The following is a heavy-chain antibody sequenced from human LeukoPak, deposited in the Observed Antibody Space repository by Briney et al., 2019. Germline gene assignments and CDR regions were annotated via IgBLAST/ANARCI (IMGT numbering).Heavy chain of an antibody. V-gene: IGHV3-23*01. CDR1: GFTFSSYA. Sequence: GGSLRLSCAASGFTFSSYAMSWVRQAPGKGLGWVSAISGSGGSTYYADSVKGRFTISRDNSKNTLYLQMNSLRAEDTAVYYCAGRNSSGWYNWYFDLWGRGALVTVSS. CDR3: AGRNSSGWYNWYFDL. CDR2: ISGSGGST. J-gene: IGHJ2*01. D-gene: IGHD6-19*01.